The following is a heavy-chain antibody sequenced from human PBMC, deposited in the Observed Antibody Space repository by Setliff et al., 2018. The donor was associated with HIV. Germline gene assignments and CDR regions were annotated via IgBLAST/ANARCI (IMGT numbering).Heavy chain of an antibody. CDR1: GDSIRNGGYS. CDR2: IYHSGGA. Sequence: SETLSLTCVVSGDSIRNGGYSWTWIRQPPGKGLGWIGFIYHSGGAYYNPSLRSRVTMSVDTSKNQLSLRLTSMTAADAAVYYCARPYISSSLSTPFDNWGQGTLVTVSS. J-gene: IGHJ4*02. CDR3: ARPYISSSLSTPFDN. V-gene: IGHV4-30-2*01. D-gene: IGHD6-13*01.